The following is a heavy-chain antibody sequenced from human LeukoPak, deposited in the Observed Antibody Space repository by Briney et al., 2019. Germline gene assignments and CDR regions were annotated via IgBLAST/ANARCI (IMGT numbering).Heavy chain of an antibody. V-gene: IGHV7-4-1*02. D-gene: IGHD5-24*01. CDR1: GYTFTSYA. CDR3: ARAGDGYHLDAFDI. J-gene: IGHJ3*02. Sequence: ASVKVSCKASGYTFTSYAMNWVRQAPGQGLEWMGWINTNTGNPTYAQVFTGRFVFSLYNSSTTAYLEISSLKAGDTAVYYCARAGDGYHLDAFDIWGQGTMVTVSS. CDR2: INTNTGNP.